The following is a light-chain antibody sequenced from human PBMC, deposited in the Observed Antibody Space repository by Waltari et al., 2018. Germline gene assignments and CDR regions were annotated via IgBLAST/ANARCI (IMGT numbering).Light chain of an antibody. J-gene: IGLJ1*01. V-gene: IGLV2-14*01. Sequence: QSALTQPASVSGSPGQPITITCTGTTGDIGSYNYVSWYQQYPGEAPKLIVYDVDNRPSGISDRFSGSKSGNTASLTISGLQTEDEADYYCSSDTSGASVDVFGTGTRVTVL. CDR1: TGDIGSYNY. CDR2: DVD. CDR3: SSDTSGASVDV.